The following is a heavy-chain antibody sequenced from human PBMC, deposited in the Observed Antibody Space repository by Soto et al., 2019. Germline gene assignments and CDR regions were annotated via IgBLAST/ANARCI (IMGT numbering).Heavy chain of an antibody. CDR1: GDSISSSVW. CDR2: VFHTGDT. J-gene: IGHJ4*02. Sequence: SETLSLTCAVSGDSISSSVWWTWVRQPPGKGLEWIGEVFHTGDTYFNPSLRSRVAMSVDKSTNEFSLKVTSVTAADTAIYYCARKAWVRFAYWGQRDLVTVS. CDR3: ARKAWVRFAY. V-gene: IGHV4-4*02. D-gene: IGHD2-21*01.